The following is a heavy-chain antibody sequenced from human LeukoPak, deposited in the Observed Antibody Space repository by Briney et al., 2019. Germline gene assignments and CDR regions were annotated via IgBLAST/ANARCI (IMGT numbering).Heavy chain of an antibody. CDR3: ARHRSDRDLIRKRGYNWFDP. Sequence: PSETLSLTCAVYGGSFSGYYWSWIRQPPGKGLEWIGGINHSGSTNYNPSLKSRVTISVDTSKNQFSLKLSSVTAADTAVYYCARHRSDRDLIRKRGYNWFDPWGQGTLVTVSS. V-gene: IGHV4-34*01. CDR2: INHSGST. CDR1: GGSFSGYY. D-gene: IGHD1-14*01. J-gene: IGHJ5*02.